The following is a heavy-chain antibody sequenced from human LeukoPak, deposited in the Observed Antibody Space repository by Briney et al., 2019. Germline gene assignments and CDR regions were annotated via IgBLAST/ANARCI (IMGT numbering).Heavy chain of an antibody. V-gene: IGHV1-69*04. J-gene: IGHJ5*02. D-gene: IGHD6-13*01. CDR2: IIPILGIA. CDR3: ARDRISGIAAHPGTAPPQSSRFDP. CDR1: GGTFSSYA. Sequence: GASVKVSCKASGGTFSSYAIGWVRQAPGQGLEWMGRIIPILGIANYAQKFQGRVTITTDESTSTAYMELSSLRSEDTAVYYCARDRISGIAAHPGTAPPQSSRFDPWGQGTLVTVSS.